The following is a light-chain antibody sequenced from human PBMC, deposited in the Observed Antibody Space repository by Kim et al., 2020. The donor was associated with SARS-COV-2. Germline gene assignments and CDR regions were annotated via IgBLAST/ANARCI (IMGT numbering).Light chain of an antibody. V-gene: IGKV1-5*03. CDR3: QQYNTHMYS. CDR2: RST. CDR1: QSVNWW. Sequence: DIQMTQSPSTLSASIGDTVTITCRASQSVNWWLAWYQQKPGRAPKLLIYRSTILQTGVPSRFSGSGSGTEFTLTITSMQPDDSATYYCQQYNTHMYSFGQGTKLEI. J-gene: IGKJ2*01.